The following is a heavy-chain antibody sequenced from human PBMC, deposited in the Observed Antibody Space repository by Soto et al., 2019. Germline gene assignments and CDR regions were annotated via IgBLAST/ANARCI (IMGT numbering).Heavy chain of an antibody. D-gene: IGHD2-2*02. CDR1: GGSISGHS. CDR2: IYPSGST. CDR3: ARSYCPPNSCYNGYFDY. Sequence: PSETLSLTCTVSGGSISGHSWIWIRQPAGKGLEWIGHIYPSGSTSYNPSLRSRVTMSLDTSSNQIFLNLTSVTASDSAMYFCARSYCPPNSCYNGYFDYWGRGTLVTVSS. J-gene: IGHJ4*01. V-gene: IGHV4-4*07.